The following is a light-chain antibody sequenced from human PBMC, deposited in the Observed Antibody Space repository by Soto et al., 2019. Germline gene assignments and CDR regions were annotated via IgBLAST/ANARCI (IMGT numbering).Light chain of an antibody. J-gene: IGKJ4*01. CDR2: GAY. V-gene: IGKV3-15*01. CDR1: QSVGSA. CDR3: QHYNNWPLT. Sequence: EIVMTQSPGTLSVSLGERATLSCRASQSVGSALAWYQQKPGQAPRLLIYGAYTRATGIPGRFSGSGSGTECTLTISSLQSEDFAVYSCQHYNNWPLTFGGGTKVEIK.